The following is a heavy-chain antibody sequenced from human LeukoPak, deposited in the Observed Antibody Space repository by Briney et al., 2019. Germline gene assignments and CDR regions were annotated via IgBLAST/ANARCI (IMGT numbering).Heavy chain of an antibody. V-gene: IGHV4-39*01. CDR3: ARQRGGGYWYFDL. Sequence: SETLSLTRTVSGVSISSSSYYWGWIRQPPGKGLEWIGNIYYSGSTYYNPSLKSRVTISVDTSKNHFSLKLSSVTAADTAVYYCARQRGGGYWYFDLWGHGTLVTVSS. CDR1: GVSISSSSYY. J-gene: IGHJ2*01. CDR2: IYYSGST.